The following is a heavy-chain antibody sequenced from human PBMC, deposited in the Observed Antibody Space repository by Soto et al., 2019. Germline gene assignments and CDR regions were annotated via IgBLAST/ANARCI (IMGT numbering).Heavy chain of an antibody. CDR2: IKSKTDGGTT. D-gene: IGHD6-13*01. CDR1: GFTFSNAW. V-gene: IGHV3-15*01. Sequence: GGSLRLSCAASGFTFSNAWMSWVRQAPGKGLEWVGRIKSKTDGGTTDYAAPVKGRFTISRDDSKNTLYLQMNSLKTEDTAVYYCTTRDERIAAAGTGAFDIWGQGTMVTVSS. J-gene: IGHJ3*02. CDR3: TTRDERIAAAGTGAFDI.